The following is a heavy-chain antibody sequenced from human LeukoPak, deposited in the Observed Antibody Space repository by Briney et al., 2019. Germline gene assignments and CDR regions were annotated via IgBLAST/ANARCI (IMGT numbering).Heavy chain of an antibody. V-gene: IGHV4-59*08. CDR2: IYYSGST. J-gene: IGHJ1*01. D-gene: IGHD6-19*01. Sequence: SETLSLTCAFKAESFSGFYWSWVRQPPGKGLEWIGYIYYSGSTNYNPSLKSRVTISVDTSKNQFSLKLSSVTAADTAVYYCASCSSGWYEYFQHWGQGTLVTVSS. CDR1: AESFSGFY. CDR3: ASCSSGWYEYFQH.